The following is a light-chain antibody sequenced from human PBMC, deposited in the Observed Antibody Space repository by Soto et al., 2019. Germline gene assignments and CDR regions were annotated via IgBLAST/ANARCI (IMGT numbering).Light chain of an antibody. CDR3: QQRNIWPPVT. J-gene: IGKJ5*01. V-gene: IGKV3-11*01. Sequence: EIVLTQSPATLSSFPGDRVTLSCRASQYINTRLAWYQHRPGQAPRLLIYQTSLRAAGIPARFSASGSGTDFTLTISSLEPEDSAVYYCQQRNIWPPVTFGQGTRLEIK. CDR2: QTS. CDR1: QYINTR.